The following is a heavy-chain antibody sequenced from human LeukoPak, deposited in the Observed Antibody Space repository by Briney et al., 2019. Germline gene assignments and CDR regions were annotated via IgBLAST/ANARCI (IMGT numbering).Heavy chain of an antibody. CDR2: IYYSGST. CDR1: GGSISSSSYY. V-gene: IGHV4-39*01. Sequence: SETLSLTCTVSGGSISSSSYYWGWIRQPPGTGLEWIGSIYYSGSTYYNPSLKSRVTISVDTSKNQFSLKLSSVTAADTAVYYCAAMADYYYYGMDVWGQGTTVTVSS. J-gene: IGHJ6*02. D-gene: IGHD5-18*01. CDR3: AAMADYYYYGMDV.